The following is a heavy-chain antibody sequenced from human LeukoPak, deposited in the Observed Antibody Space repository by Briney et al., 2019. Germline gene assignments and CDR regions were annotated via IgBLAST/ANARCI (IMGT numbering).Heavy chain of an antibody. V-gene: IGHV1-46*01. CDR2: INPSGGST. Sequence: GASVKVSCKASGYTFTSYDINWVRQATGQGLEWMGIINPSGGSTSYAQKFQGRVTMTRDMSTSTVYMELSSLRSEDTAVYYCARGGYYGSGVFIHMDVWGKGTTVTVSS. J-gene: IGHJ6*03. D-gene: IGHD3-10*01. CDR3: ARGGYYGSGVFIHMDV. CDR1: GYTFTSYD.